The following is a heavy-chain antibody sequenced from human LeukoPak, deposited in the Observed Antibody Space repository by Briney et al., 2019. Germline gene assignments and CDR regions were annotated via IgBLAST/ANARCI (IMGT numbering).Heavy chain of an antibody. J-gene: IGHJ5*02. D-gene: IGHD2-2*02. CDR1: RGTFSNYA. CDR2: IIPKFAIA. V-gene: IGHV1-69*13. CDR3: ARDRPGRYCSNTSCYTASPFDP. Sequence: GASVKVSCKASRGTFSNYAISWVRQAPGQGLEWMGQIIPKFAIAHYAQKFQGRVTITADDSTSTAYLELSSLRSEDTAVYYCARDRPGRYCSNTSCYTASPFDPWGQGTLVIVSS.